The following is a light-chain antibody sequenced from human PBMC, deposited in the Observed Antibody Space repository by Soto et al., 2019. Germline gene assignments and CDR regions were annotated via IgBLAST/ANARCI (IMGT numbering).Light chain of an antibody. Sequence: DIVMTQPPAPLSAAPGQRDTLSCRASQSVSSNLAWYQQKPGQAPRLLIYGASTRATGIPARFSGSGSGTEFTLTISSLQSEDFAVYYCQQYNNWPLTFGGGTKVEIK. CDR3: QQYNNWPLT. J-gene: IGKJ4*01. CDR2: GAS. CDR1: QSVSSN. V-gene: IGKV3D-15*01.